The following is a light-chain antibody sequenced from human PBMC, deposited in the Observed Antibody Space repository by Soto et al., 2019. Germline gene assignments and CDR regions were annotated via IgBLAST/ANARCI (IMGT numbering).Light chain of an antibody. CDR3: CLYVGATTYV. CDR1: SSDIGGYNS. Sequence: QSALTQPPSASGSPGQSVTISCTGTSSDIGGYNSVSWYQQHPGKAPRLMIYEVNKRPSGVPDRFSGSTSVNTASLTISGLQTDDEADYYCCLYVGATTYVFGTGTKLTVL. CDR2: EVN. V-gene: IGLV2-8*01. J-gene: IGLJ1*01.